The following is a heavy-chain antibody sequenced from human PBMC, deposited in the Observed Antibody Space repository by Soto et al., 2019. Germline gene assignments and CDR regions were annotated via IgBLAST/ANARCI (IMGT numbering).Heavy chain of an antibody. V-gene: IGHV1-69*12. CDR1: GGTFSSYA. D-gene: IGHD3-22*01. Sequence: QVQLVQSVAEVKKPGSSVNVSCKASGGTFSSYAISWVRQAPGQGLEWMGGIIPIFGTANYAQKFQGRVTITADESTSTAYMELSSLRSEDTAVYYCARGSDYDSSGYYYSWFDPWGQGTLVTVSS. CDR2: IIPIFGTA. CDR3: ARGSDYDSSGYYYSWFDP. J-gene: IGHJ5*02.